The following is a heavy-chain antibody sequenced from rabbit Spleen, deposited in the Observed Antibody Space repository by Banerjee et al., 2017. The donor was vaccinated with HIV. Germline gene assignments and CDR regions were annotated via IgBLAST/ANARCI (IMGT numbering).Heavy chain of an antibody. D-gene: IGHD1-1*01. J-gene: IGHJ4*01. Sequence: QSLEESGGDLVKPGASLTLTCTASGFSFSSSYYMCWVRQPPGKGLEWIGCIYTGSGSTYYASWSKGRFTISKTSSTTVTLQMTSLTVADTATYFCARDLVAVIGWNFNLWGPGTLVTLS. CDR2: IYTGSGST. CDR1: GFSFSSSYY. CDR3: ARDLVAVIGWNFNL. V-gene: IGHV1S40*01.